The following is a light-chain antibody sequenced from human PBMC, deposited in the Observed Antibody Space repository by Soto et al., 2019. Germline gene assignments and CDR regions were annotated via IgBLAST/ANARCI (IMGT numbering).Light chain of an antibody. V-gene: IGLV2-14*03. CDR3: SSHAGSSQVL. Sequence: QSVLTQPASVSGSPGQSITISCTGTSSDVGRHDHVSWYQQHPGKAPKLMIYDVYNRPSGVSSRFSGSKSGNTASLTISGLQAEDEADYHCSSHAGSSQVLFGGGTKLTVL. J-gene: IGLJ2*01. CDR1: SSDVGRHDH. CDR2: DVY.